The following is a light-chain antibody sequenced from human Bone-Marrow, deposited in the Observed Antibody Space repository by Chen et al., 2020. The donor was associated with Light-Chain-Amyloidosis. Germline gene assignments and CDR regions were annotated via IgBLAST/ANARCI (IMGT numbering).Light chain of an antibody. V-gene: IGLV3-21*02. CDR2: DDS. CDR3: QVWDRSRDRPV. J-gene: IGLJ3*02. CDR1: NIGSTR. Sequence: SYVLTQPSSVSVAPGQKATIACGGNNIGSTRVHWYQQTPGQAPLLVVYDDSDRPSGIPERLSGSNSGNTATLTISRVEAGDEADYYCQVWDRSRDRPVFGGGTKLTVL.